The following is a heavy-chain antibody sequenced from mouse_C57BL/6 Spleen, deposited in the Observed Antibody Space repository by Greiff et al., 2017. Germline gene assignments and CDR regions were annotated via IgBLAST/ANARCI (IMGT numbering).Heavy chain of an antibody. CDR3: TVTTYSNYPIYAMDY. J-gene: IGHJ4*01. Sequence: EVQLVESGGGLVQPGGSMKLSCAASGFTFSDAWMDWVRQSPEKGLEWVAEIRHKANNHATYYAESVKGKFTISRDHSKSSVYLQMNILRATDTGIDYGTVTTYSNYPIYAMDYWGQGASVTVSS. CDR1: GFTFSDAW. V-gene: IGHV6-6*01. D-gene: IGHD2-5*01. CDR2: IRHKANNHAT.